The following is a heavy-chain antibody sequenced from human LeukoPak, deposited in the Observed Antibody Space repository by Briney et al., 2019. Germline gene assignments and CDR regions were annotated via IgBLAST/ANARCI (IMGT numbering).Heavy chain of an antibody. CDR2: INPNNGGT. Sequence: ASVKVSCKASGYTFTGYYMHWVRQAPGQGLEWMGWINPNNGGTNSAQKFQGRVTITRDTSISTAYMEMTRLTSDDTAMYYCARAYSYAFDFWGQGTLATVSS. V-gene: IGHV1-2*02. CDR3: ARAYSYAFDF. J-gene: IGHJ4*02. CDR1: GYTFTGYY. D-gene: IGHD5-18*01.